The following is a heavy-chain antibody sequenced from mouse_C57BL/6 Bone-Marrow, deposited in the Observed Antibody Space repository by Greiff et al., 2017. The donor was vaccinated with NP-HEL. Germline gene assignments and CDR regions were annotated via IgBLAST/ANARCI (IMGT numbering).Heavy chain of an antibody. CDR2: IDPETGGT. Sequence: VQLPQSGAELVRPGASVTLSCKASGYTFTDYEMHWVKQTPVHGLEWIGAIDPETGGTAYNQKFKGKAILTADKSSSTAYMELRSLTSEDSAVYYCTRHLYGNLFAYWGQGTLVTVSA. V-gene: IGHV1-15*01. J-gene: IGHJ3*01. D-gene: IGHD2-1*01. CDR1: GYTFTDYE. CDR3: TRHLYGNLFAY.